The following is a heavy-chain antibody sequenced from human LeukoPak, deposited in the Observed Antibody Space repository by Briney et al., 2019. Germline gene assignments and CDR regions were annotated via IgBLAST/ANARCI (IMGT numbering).Heavy chain of an antibody. CDR1: GFTFGDYA. CDR3: TRDRSGDAVVPALYGMDV. J-gene: IGHJ6*02. Sequence: GGSLRLSCTASGFTFGDYAMSWVRQAPGKGLEWVGFIRSKAYGGTTEYAASVKGRFTISRDDSKSIAYLQMNSQKTEDTAVYYCTRDRSGDAVVPALYGMDVWGQGTTVTVSS. CDR2: IRSKAYGGTT. D-gene: IGHD2-15*01. V-gene: IGHV3-49*04.